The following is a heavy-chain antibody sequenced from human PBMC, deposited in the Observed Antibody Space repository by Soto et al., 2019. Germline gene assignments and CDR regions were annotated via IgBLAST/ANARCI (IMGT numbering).Heavy chain of an antibody. D-gene: IGHD2-2*01. CDR3: AKAPTSIVVVPAAMDY. CDR2: ISYDGSNE. Sequence: GGSLRLSCAASGFTFNTFGMHWVRQAPGKGLEWMATISYDGSNEYYADSVKGRFTISRDNSRDTLYLQMNSLRAEDTALYYCAKAPTSIVVVPAAMDYWGQGTLVTVSS. CDR1: GFTFNTFG. J-gene: IGHJ4*02. V-gene: IGHV3-30*18.